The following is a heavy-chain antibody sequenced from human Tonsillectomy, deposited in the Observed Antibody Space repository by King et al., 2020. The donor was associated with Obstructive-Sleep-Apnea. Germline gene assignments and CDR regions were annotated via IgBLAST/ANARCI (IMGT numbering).Heavy chain of an antibody. Sequence: QLQESGPGLVKPSETLSLTCTVSGASISSYYWSWIRQPPGTGLEWIGDIYYSGSTNYNPSLKSRVTISVDTSKNQFSLKLRSVTAADTAVYYCARRLGSSGWFFFDPWGQGALVTVSS. CDR3: ARRLGSSGWFFFDP. CDR1: GASISSYY. V-gene: IGHV4-59*08. CDR2: IYYSGST. D-gene: IGHD6-19*01. J-gene: IGHJ5*02.